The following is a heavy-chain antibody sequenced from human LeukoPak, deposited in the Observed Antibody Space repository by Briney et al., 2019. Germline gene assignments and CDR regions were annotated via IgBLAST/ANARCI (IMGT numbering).Heavy chain of an antibody. CDR3: ARGPNYVWGSYRYFDY. CDR2: IYYTGST. CDR1: GGSISSYY. Sequence: PSETLSLTCTVSGGSISSYYWSWIRQPPGKGLEWIGYIYYTGSTSYNPSLKSRVTISVDTSKNQFSLRLRSVTAADTAVYYCARGPNYVWGSYRYFDYWGQGTLVTVSS. J-gene: IGHJ4*02. V-gene: IGHV4-59*04. D-gene: IGHD3-16*02.